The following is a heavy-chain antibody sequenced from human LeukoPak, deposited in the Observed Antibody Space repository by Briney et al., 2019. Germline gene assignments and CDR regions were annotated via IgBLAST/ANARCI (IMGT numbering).Heavy chain of an antibody. Sequence: PGGSLRLSCAASGFTFSSYGMRWVRQAPGKGLEWVAVISYDGSNKYYADSVKDRFTISRDNSKNTLYLQMNSLRAEDTAVYYCAKGGSSWVFDYWGQGTLVTVSS. CDR3: AKGGSSWVFDY. D-gene: IGHD6-13*01. J-gene: IGHJ4*02. CDR2: ISYDGSNK. CDR1: GFTFSSYG. V-gene: IGHV3-30*18.